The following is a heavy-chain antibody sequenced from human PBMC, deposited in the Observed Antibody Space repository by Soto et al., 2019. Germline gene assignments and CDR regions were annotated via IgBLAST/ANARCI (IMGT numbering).Heavy chain of an antibody. CDR2: ISPSIGHI. D-gene: IGHD2-15*01. CDR1: GFTFSSCT. J-gene: IGHJ6*02. Sequence: EVHLVESGGGLVKPGGSLRLSCAVSGFTFSSCTMNWVRQAPGKGLEWVSSISPSIGHIYYADSVKGRFTISRDNAKNSLFLQMNSLRGEDTAVYYCSGCSGGACHKNYGMDVWGQGTTVTVSS. V-gene: IGHV3-21*06. CDR3: SGCSGGACHKNYGMDV.